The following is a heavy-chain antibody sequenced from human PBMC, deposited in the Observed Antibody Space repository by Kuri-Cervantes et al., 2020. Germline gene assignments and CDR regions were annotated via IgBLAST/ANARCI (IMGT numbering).Heavy chain of an antibody. CDR1: GGSISSYY. J-gene: IGHJ4*02. Sequence: GSLRLSCTVSGGSISSYYWSWIRQPPGKGLEWIGYIYYTGDTNYNPSLKSRITISRDASKNQFSLNLRSVTAADTAVYYCVRLGDFLGAYWGQGTLVTVSS. D-gene: IGHD2-21*02. CDR2: IYYTGDT. CDR3: VRLGDFLGAY. V-gene: IGHV4-59*01.